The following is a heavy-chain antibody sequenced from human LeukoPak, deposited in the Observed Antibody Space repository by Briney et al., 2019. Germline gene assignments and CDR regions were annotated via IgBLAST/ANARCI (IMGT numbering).Heavy chain of an antibody. J-gene: IGHJ6*02. D-gene: IGHD3-16*01. CDR1: GFTFSSYS. V-gene: IGHV3-21*01. CDR2: TSSSSSYI. Sequence: GGSLRLSCAASGFTFSSYSMTWVRQAPGKGLEWVSSTSSSSSYIYYADSVKGRFTISRDNAKNSLYLQMNSLRAEDTAVYYCARGEYYDYFYGMDVWGQGTTVTVSS. CDR3: ARGEYYDYFYGMDV.